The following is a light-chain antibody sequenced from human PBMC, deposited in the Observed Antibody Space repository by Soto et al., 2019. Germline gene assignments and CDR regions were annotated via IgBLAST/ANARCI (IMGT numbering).Light chain of an antibody. CDR1: SSNIGGNP. CDR2: NNN. Sequence: QSVLTQPPPASGTPGQRVTISCSGSSSNIGGNPVNWYQQLPGTAPKLLIYNNNQRPSGVPDRFSGSKSGTSASLAISGLQSEDEADYYCAAWHDSLNGPVFGGGTKVTVL. CDR3: AAWHDSLNGPV. V-gene: IGLV1-44*01. J-gene: IGLJ3*02.